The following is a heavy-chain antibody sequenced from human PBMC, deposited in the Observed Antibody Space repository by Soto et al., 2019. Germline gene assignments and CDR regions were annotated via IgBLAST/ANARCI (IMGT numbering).Heavy chain of an antibody. V-gene: IGHV1-69*13. Sequence: ASVKVSCKASGGTFSSYAISWVRQAPGQGLERMGGIIPIFGTANYAQKFQGRVTITADESTSTAYMELSSLRSEDTAVYYCARDWPVPTVVTLNGNWFDPWGQGTLVTVSS. CDR1: GGTFSSYA. CDR3: ARDWPVPTVVTLNGNWFDP. J-gene: IGHJ5*02. D-gene: IGHD4-17*01. CDR2: IIPIFGTA.